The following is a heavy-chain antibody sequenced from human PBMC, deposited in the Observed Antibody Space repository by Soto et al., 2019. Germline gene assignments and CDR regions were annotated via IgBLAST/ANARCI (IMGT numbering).Heavy chain of an antibody. CDR3: ARAPVDAPMVHDF. CDR2: IKSDGSNI. V-gene: IGHV3-74*01. Sequence: EVQLVDSGGGLVQPGGSLRLSCAASGFTFSNYWMHWVRQAPGKGLVWVSRIKSDGSNIAYADSVKGRFTISRDNAKNTLYLQMNSLRAEDTAVYYCARAPVDAPMVHDFWGQGTLVTVSS. D-gene: IGHD5-18*01. J-gene: IGHJ4*02. CDR1: GFTFSNYW.